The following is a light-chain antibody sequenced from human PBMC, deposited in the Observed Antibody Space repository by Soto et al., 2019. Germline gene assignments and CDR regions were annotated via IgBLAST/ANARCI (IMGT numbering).Light chain of an antibody. CDR3: QQHSNWPLT. Sequence: DIQMTQSPSSLSASVGDRVTITCQASQNINNYLNWYQQKPGRAPKLLIYDASNLEAGVPSRFRGSGSGTDFTLTISSLEPEDFAVYYCQQHSNWPLTFGGGTKVDIK. J-gene: IGKJ4*01. V-gene: IGKV1-33*01. CDR2: DAS. CDR1: QNINNY.